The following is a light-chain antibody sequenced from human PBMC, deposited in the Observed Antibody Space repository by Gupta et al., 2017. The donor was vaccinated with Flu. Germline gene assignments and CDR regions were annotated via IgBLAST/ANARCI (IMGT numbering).Light chain of an antibody. CDR3: QQSDNNPVN. J-gene: IGKJ4*01. CDR2: AAS. Sequence: DIQMTQSPSSLSASVGDRVTITCRASQSISSHLSWYQQKPGVAPKLLIYAASSLQSGVPSRFSGSGSGTDFTLTISWLQPEDFATYYCQQSDNNPVNFGGGTKVEI. CDR1: QSISSH. V-gene: IGKV1-39*01.